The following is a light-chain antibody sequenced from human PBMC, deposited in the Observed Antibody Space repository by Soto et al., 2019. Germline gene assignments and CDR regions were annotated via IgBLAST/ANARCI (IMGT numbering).Light chain of an antibody. CDR2: GAS. CDR3: QQYGSSPPSST. CDR1: QSVSSSY. J-gene: IGKJ5*01. V-gene: IGKV3-20*01. Sequence: EIVMTQSPATLSLSPGERATLSGMASQSVSSSYLAWYQQKPGQAPRLLIYGASNRATDIPDRFSGRGSGTDFTLTISRLEPEDFAVYYCQQYGSSPPSSTFGQGTRLEI.